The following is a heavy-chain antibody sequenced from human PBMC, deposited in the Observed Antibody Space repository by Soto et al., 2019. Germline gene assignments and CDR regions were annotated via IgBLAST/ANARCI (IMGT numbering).Heavy chain of an antibody. Sequence: GESLKISCKGSGYSFTSYWIGWVRQMPGKGLEWMGIIYPGDSDTRYSPSFQGQVTISADKSISTAYLQWSSLKASDTAMYYCARFYTAVAFTSNPGGRYKFSFGARGSFDP. CDR1: GYSFTSYW. CDR3: ARFYTAVAFTSNPGGRYKFSFGARGSFDP. CDR2: IYPGDSDT. J-gene: IGHJ5*02. V-gene: IGHV5-51*01. D-gene: IGHD6-19*01.